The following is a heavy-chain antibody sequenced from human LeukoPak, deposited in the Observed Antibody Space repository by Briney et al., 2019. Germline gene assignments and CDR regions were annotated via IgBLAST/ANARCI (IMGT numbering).Heavy chain of an antibody. J-gene: IGHJ3*02. CDR1: GYTFAGYY. CDR2: INPNSGGT. Sequence: ASVKASCKAAGYTFAGYYMHWVPQAPGQGLEWLGWINPNSGGTNYTQKFQGRVTMARETSISTAYMELSRLRSDDTAVYYCARGYYDSSGYSTIDAFDIWGQGTMVTVSS. V-gene: IGHV1-2*02. D-gene: IGHD3-22*01. CDR3: ARGYYDSSGYSTIDAFDI.